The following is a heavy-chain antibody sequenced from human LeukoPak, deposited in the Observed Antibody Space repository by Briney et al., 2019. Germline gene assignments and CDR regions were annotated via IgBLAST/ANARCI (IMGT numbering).Heavy chain of an antibody. V-gene: IGHV3-74*01. J-gene: IGHJ5*02. CDR2: INTDGSRI. CDR1: GFTFNDYW. CDR3: ANFQTVGVKPFEH. D-gene: IGHD1-26*01. Sequence: GGSLRLSCAASGFTFNDYWMHWVRQAPGQGLVWVSRINTDGSRIYYADSVKGRFTISRDNAKNSLYLQMESLRVEDTAVYYCANFQTVGVKPFEHWGQGTLVTVSS.